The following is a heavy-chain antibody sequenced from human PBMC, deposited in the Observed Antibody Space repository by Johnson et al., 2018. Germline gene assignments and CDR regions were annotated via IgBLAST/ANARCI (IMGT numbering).Heavy chain of an antibody. V-gene: IGHV3-66*02. CDR2: IYSGGST. CDR3: ARDSPPYYMDG. Sequence: VQLQESGGGLVQPGGSXRLSCAASGFTVSSNYMSWVRQAPGKGLEWVSVIYSGGSTYYADPVKGRFTISRDNSKNTLYLQMNSLRAEDTAVYYCARDSPPYYMDGWGKGTTVTVSS. CDR1: GFTVSSNY. J-gene: IGHJ6*03.